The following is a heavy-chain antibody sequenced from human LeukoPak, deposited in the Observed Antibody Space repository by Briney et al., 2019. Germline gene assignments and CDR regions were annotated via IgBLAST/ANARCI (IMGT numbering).Heavy chain of an antibody. CDR3: ARSLGSWWSYYFDS. CDR2: INPDSGGT. J-gene: IGHJ4*02. V-gene: IGHV1-2*02. Sequence: ASVKVSCKTSGYTFTDYYIHWVRQAPGHGLEWMGWINPDSGGTDYAETFRGRVTMTRDTSITTIYMELSRLRSDDTAVFFCARSLGSWWSYYFDSWGQGTMVTVSA. CDR1: GYTFTDYY. D-gene: IGHD2-15*01.